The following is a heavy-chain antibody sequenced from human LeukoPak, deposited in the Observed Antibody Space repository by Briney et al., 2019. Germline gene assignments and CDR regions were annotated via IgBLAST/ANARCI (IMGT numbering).Heavy chain of an antibody. D-gene: IGHD1-26*01. Sequence: PSETLSLTCTVSGDSFSSLYWNWIRQPAGRGLEWIGRIYTSGSTNYNPSLKSRVTMSVDTSKNQFSLNLISVTAADTAVYYCARSQWDNWFDPWGQGTLVTVSS. CDR1: GDSFSSLY. CDR3: ARSQWDNWFDP. CDR2: IYTSGST. V-gene: IGHV4-4*07. J-gene: IGHJ5*02.